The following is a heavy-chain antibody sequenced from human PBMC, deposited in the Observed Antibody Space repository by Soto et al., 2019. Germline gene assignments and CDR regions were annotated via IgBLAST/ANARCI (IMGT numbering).Heavy chain of an antibody. Sequence: QVQLVQSGAEVKKPGASVKVSCKASGYTFTSYDINWVRQATGQGHEGMGWMNPNSGNTGSARKFQGRVTMTRNTTKRTPYIELSSMKYNHTAVYYCAREKTSYGMDVWGQGTKITVSS. V-gene: IGHV1-8*01. CDR2: MNPNSGNT. J-gene: IGHJ6*02. CDR3: AREKTSYGMDV. CDR1: GYTFTSYD.